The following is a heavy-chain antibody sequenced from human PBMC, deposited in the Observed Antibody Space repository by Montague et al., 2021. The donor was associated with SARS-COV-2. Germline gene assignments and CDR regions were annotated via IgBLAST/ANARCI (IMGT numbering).Heavy chain of an antibody. V-gene: IGHV6-1*01. CDR3: GRQIATAGSGFDS. CDR2: TYYRSKWYN. D-gene: IGHD1-26*01. Sequence: CAISGDSVSSNSAAWNWIRQSPSRGLEWLGRTYYRSKWYNEYAVSVNSRITTNPDTSKNQFSLQLNSVTPGDTAVYYCGRQIATAGSGFDSWGQGTLVTVSS. J-gene: IGHJ4*02. CDR1: GDSVSSNSAA.